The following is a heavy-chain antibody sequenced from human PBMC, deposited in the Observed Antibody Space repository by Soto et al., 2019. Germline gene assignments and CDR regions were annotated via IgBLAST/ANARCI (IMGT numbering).Heavy chain of an antibody. Sequence: PTETLSLTCAVYGGSFSGYYWSWLRQPPGKGLEWIGEINHSGSTNYNPSLKSRVTISVDTSKNQFSLKVTSVTAADTAVYYCATANWSHHYFVPWGQGTLVTVSS. CDR3: ATANWSHHYFVP. J-gene: IGHJ5*02. D-gene: IGHD1-1*01. V-gene: IGHV4-34*01. CDR2: INHSGST. CDR1: GGSFSGYY.